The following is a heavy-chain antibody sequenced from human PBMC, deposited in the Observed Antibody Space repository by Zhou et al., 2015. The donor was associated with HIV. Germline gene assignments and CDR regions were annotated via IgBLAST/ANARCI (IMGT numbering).Heavy chain of an antibody. J-gene: IGHJ3*02. Sequence: EVQLVESEGGLVQPGGSLRVSCAASGFTFSSHWMHWVRQAPGKGLVWVSRINSDGTSTNYADSVKGRFIISRDNAKNTLYLQMNSLRAEDTAVYYCSRGHGPYYDFWSGSSAFDMWGQGTMVTVSS. D-gene: IGHD3-3*01. CDR2: INSDGTST. CDR1: GFTFSSHW. V-gene: IGHV3-74*01. CDR3: SRGHGPYYDFWSGSSAFDM.